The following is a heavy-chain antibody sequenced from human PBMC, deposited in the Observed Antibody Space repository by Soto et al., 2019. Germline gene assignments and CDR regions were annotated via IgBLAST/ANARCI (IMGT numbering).Heavy chain of an antibody. CDR3: ARGPSYDIQMRVYYYYGMDV. D-gene: IGHD3-9*01. J-gene: IGHJ6*02. CDR2: IIPIFGTA. V-gene: IGHV1-69*13. CDR1: GGTFSSYA. Sequence: GASVKVSCKASGGTFSSYAISWVRQAPGQGLEWMGGIIPIFGTANYAQKFQGRVTITADESTSTAYMELSSLRSEDTAVYYCARGPSYDIQMRVYYYYGMDVWGQGTTVTVSS.